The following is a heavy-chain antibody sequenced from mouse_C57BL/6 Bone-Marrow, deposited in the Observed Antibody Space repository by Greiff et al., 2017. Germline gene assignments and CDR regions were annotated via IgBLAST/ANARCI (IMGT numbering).Heavy chain of an antibody. Sequence: VQLQQPGAELVKPGASVKVSCKASGYTFTSYWMHWVKQRPGQGLEWIGRIHPSDSDTNYNQKFKGKATLTVDKSSSTAYMQLSSLTSEDSAVYYWAIGGLTVVSHGDYFDYWGQGTTLTVSS. CDR1: GYTFTSYW. V-gene: IGHV1-74*01. CDR2: IHPSDSDT. D-gene: IGHD1-1*01. J-gene: IGHJ2*01. CDR3: AIGGLTVVSHGDYFDY.